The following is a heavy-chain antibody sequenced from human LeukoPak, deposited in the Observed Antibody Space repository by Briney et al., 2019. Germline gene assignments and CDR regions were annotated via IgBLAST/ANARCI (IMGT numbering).Heavy chain of an antibody. CDR3: ARSDFFRLPSYIDV. CDR1: GFTFDDYT. CDR2: LSWDGSST. Sequence: GGSLRLSCAASGFTFDDYTMHWVRQPPGKGLEWVSLLSWDGSSTYYADSVKGRFTISRDNSKNSLYLQMNSLRAEDTAVYYCARSDFFRLPSYIDVWGKGTTVTVSS. J-gene: IGHJ6*03. D-gene: IGHD3-3*01. V-gene: IGHV3-43*01.